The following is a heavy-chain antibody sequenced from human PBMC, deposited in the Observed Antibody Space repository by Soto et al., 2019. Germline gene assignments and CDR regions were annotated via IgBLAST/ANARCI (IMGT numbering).Heavy chain of an antibody. J-gene: IGHJ4*02. CDR3: ARPSGSYLYYFDY. CDR2: IYYSGST. V-gene: IGHV4-39*01. CDR1: GGSISSSNW. D-gene: IGHD1-26*01. Sequence: PPQTLSLTCAVSGGSISSSNWWGWIRQPPGKGLEWIGSIYYSGSTYYNPSLKSRVTISVDTSKNQFSLKLSSVTSADTAVYYCARPSGSYLYYFDYWGQGTLVTVSS.